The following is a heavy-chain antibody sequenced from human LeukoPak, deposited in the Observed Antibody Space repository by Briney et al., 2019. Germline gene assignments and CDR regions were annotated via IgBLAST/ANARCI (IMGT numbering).Heavy chain of an antibody. J-gene: IGHJ4*02. CDR2: ISSSSSHI. Sequence: GGSLRLSCAASGFTFSSYSMNWVRQAPGKGLEWVSSISSSSSHIYYADSVKGRFTISRDNAKNSLYLQMNSLRAEDTAVYYCATHGYSELRYFDWSTNEWGQGTLVTVSS. CDR3: ATHGYSELRYFDWSTNE. V-gene: IGHV3-21*01. CDR1: GFTFSSYS. D-gene: IGHD3-9*01.